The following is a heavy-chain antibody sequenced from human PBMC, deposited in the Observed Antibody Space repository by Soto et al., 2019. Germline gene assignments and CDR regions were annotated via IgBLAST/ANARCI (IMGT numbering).Heavy chain of an antibody. D-gene: IGHD6-19*01. V-gene: IGHV3-30-3*01. Sequence: PGGSLRLSCAASGFTFSSYAMHLVRQAPGKGLEWVAVISYDGSNKYYADSVKGRFTISRDNSKNTLYLQMNSLRAEDTAVYYCARGISSEYSSGWYDVDGFDPWGQGTMVTVSS. CDR2: ISYDGSNK. CDR1: GFTFSSYA. J-gene: IGHJ5*02. CDR3: ARGISSEYSSGWYDVDGFDP.